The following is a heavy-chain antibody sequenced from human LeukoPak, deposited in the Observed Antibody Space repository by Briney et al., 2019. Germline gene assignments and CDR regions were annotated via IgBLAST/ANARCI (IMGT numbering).Heavy chain of an antibody. V-gene: IGHV3-74*01. CDR2: INSDGSST. Sequence: PGGSLRLSCAASGFTFSSYWMHWVRQAPGKGLVWVSRINSDGSSTSYADSVKGRFTISRDNAKNTLYLQMNSLRAEDTAVYYCARDLPDSYGPEGNWYFDLWGRGTLVTVSS. J-gene: IGHJ2*01. CDR3: ARDLPDSYGPEGNWYFDL. D-gene: IGHD5-18*01. CDR1: GFTFSSYW.